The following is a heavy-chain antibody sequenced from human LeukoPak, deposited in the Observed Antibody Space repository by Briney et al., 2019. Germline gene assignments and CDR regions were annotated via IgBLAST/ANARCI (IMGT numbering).Heavy chain of an antibody. CDR1: GFTFSSYG. D-gene: IGHD5-12*01. CDR2: ISYDGSNK. V-gene: IGHV3-30*18. Sequence: GGSLRLSCAASGFTFSSYGMHWVRQAPGKGLEWVAVISYDGSNKYYADSVKGRFTISRDNSKNTLYLQMNSLRAEDTTVYYCAKGLRSYYFYYGMDVWGQGTTVTVSS. CDR3: AKGLRSYYFYYGMDV. J-gene: IGHJ6*02.